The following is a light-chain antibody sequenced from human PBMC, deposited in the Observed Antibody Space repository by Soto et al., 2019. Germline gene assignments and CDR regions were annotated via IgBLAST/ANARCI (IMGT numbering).Light chain of an antibody. CDR2: HAS. Sequence: EIVLTQSPATLSLSPGETATLSCRASESVSVNLAWFQQKPGQAPSLLIFHASQRAAGIPPRFGGSGSGTDISLPISRLEPEDFATYYCQERNRWPRGTFGGGTKVEI. CDR3: QERNRWPRGT. CDR1: ESVSVN. J-gene: IGKJ4*01. V-gene: IGKV3-11*01.